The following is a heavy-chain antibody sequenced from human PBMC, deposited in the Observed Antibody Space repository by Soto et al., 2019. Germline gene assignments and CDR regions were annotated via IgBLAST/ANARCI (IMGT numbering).Heavy chain of an antibody. Sequence: QVQLVQSGAEVKKPGSSVKVSCKASGGTFSSYTISWVRQAPGQGLEWMGRIIPILAISNYAQKFQGRVTIIADKSTSTVYMELRSLRSDDTAVYYSASEVPAAPQGRWFDPRGQGTQVTVSS. J-gene: IGHJ5*02. CDR2: IIPILAIS. CDR3: ASEVPAAPQGRWFDP. CDR1: GGTFSSYT. V-gene: IGHV1-69*02. D-gene: IGHD2-2*01.